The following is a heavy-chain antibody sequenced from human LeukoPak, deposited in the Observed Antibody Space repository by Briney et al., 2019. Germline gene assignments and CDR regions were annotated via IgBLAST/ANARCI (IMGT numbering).Heavy chain of an antibody. V-gene: IGHV4-30-2*01. CDR2: IYHTGST. CDR3: ARVVSNYYFDY. J-gene: IGHJ4*02. D-gene: IGHD4-4*01. CDR1: GGSISSGGYS. Sequence: SETLSLTCTVSGGSISSGGYSWSWIRQPPGKGLEWIGYIYHTGSTYYNPSLKSRVTISVDRSKNQFSLKLSSVTAADTAIYYCARVVSNYYFDYWGQGTLVTVSS.